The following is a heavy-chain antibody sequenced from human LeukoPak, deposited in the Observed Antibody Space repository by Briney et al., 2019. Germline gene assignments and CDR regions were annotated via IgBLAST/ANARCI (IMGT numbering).Heavy chain of an antibody. J-gene: IGHJ4*02. CDR1: GYTLTELS. D-gene: IGHD2-15*01. CDR3: ATAPYCSGGSCYRGIGFDY. V-gene: IGHV1-24*01. CDR2: FDPEDGET. Sequence: ASVKVSCKVTGYTLTELSMHWVRQPPGKGLEWVGGFDPEDGETIYAQKFQGRVTMTEDTSTDTAYMELSSLRSEDTAVYYCATAPYCSGGSCYRGIGFDYWGQGTLVTVSS.